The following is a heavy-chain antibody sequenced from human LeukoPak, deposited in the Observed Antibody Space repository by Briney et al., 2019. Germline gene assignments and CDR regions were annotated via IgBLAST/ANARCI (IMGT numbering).Heavy chain of an antibody. CDR2: IYYSGST. V-gene: IGHV4-59*08. CDR3: ASWSGYDAY. Sequence: SETLTLTCTVSGGSISSYYWSWIRQPPGKGLEWIGYIYYSGSTNYNPSLKSRVTISVDTSKNQFSLKLSSVTAADTAVYYCASWSGYDAYWGQGTLVTVSS. D-gene: IGHD3-3*01. J-gene: IGHJ4*02. CDR1: GGSISSYY.